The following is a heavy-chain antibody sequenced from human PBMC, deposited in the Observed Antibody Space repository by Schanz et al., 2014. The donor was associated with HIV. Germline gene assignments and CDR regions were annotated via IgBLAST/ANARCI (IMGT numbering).Heavy chain of an antibody. Sequence: QVQLVESGGGVVQPGRSLRLSCVASGFSVRTFGMHWVRQAPGKGLEWVALIYYDGTNKYYTDSVKGRFTISRDNSKNTLYLQMNSLRAEDTSVYYCARGFQGFDYWGQGTLVTVSS. CDR1: GFSVRTFG. CDR2: IYYDGTNK. V-gene: IGHV3-33*01. CDR3: ARGFQGFDY. J-gene: IGHJ4*02. D-gene: IGHD3-10*01.